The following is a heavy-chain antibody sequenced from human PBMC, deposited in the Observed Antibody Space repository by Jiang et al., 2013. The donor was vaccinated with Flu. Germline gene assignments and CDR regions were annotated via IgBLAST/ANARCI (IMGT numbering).Heavy chain of an antibody. Sequence: SGAEVKKPGASVKVSCKASGYTFTSYGISWVRQAPGQGLEWMGWISAYNGNTNYAQKLQGRVTMTTDTSTSTAYMELRSLRSDDTAVYYCARDGHIVVVTAMDNADYYGMDVWGQGTTVTVSS. CDR2: ISAYNGNT. CDR1: GYTFTSYG. J-gene: IGHJ6*02. D-gene: IGHD2-21*02. CDR3: ARDGHIVVVTAMDNADYYGMDV. V-gene: IGHV1-18*01.